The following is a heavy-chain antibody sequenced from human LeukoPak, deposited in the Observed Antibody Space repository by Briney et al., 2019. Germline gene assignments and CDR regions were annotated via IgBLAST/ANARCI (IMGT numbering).Heavy chain of an antibody. D-gene: IGHD3-22*01. CDR1: GFTFSSYA. CDR2: ISYDGSNK. Sequence: GGSLRLSCAASGFTFSSYAMHWVRQAPGKGLEWVAVISYDGSNKYYADSVKGRFTISRDNSKNTLYLQMNSLRAEDTAVYYCARDGGLPYYDSSGYLFDYWGQGTLVTVSP. CDR3: ARDGGLPYYDSSGYLFDY. V-gene: IGHV3-30-3*01. J-gene: IGHJ4*02.